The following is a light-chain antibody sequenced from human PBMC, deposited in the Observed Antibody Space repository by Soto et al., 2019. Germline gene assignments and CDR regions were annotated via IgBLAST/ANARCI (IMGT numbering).Light chain of an antibody. CDR1: QTISSW. V-gene: IGKV1-5*03. CDR2: KAS. CDR3: QQYFSYPLT. Sequence: DIQMTQSPSTLSGSVGDRVTITCRASQTISSWLAWYQQKPGKAPKLLIYKASTLKSGVPSRFSGSGFGTDFTLTISSLQTEDVAVYYCQQYFSYPLTFGGGTKVDIK. J-gene: IGKJ4*01.